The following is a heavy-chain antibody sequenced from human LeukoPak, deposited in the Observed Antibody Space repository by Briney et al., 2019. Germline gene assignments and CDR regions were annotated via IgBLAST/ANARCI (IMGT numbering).Heavy chain of an antibody. CDR1: GFTFSSYS. CDR3: ARDKAGEWETPGDY. Sequence: LAGGSLRLSCAASGFTFSSYSMNWVRQAPGKGLEWVSYISSSSSTIYYADSVKGRFTISRDNAKNSLYLQMNSLRAEDTAVYYCARDKAGEWETPGDYWGQGTLVTVSS. CDR2: ISSSSSTI. J-gene: IGHJ4*02. D-gene: IGHD1-26*01. V-gene: IGHV3-48*01.